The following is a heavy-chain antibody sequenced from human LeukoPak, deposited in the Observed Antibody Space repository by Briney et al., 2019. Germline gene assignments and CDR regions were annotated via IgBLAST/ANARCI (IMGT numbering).Heavy chain of an antibody. CDR3: ARQDLAARFFDS. D-gene: IGHD6-6*01. J-gene: IGHJ4*02. CDR2: INHSGSP. V-gene: IGHV4-34*01. Sequence: SETLSLTCAVYGGSFSASYWSWIRQPPGKGLGWIAEINHSGSPKYNPSLKSRVTISVETSKSQFSLGLTSVTAADTAIYYCARQDLAARFFDSWGQGALVTVSS. CDR1: GGSFSASY.